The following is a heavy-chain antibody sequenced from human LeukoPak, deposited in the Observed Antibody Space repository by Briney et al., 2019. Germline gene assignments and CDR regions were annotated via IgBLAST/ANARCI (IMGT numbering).Heavy chain of an antibody. V-gene: IGHV4-34*01. CDR3: ARDNGVAAAGTLYFDY. D-gene: IGHD6-13*01. CDR1: GGSFSGYY. CDR2: MHHSGST. Sequence: SETLSLTHAVYGGSFSGYYWSWIRQPPGKGLVDIGEMHHSGSTNYNPSLKSRVTISVDTSKNQFSLKLSSVTAADTAVYYCARDNGVAAAGTLYFDYWGQGTLVTVSS. J-gene: IGHJ4*02.